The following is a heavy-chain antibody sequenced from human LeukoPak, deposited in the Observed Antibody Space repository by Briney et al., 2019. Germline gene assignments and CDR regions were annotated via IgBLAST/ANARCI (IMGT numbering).Heavy chain of an antibody. Sequence: SETLSLTCTVSGGSISSSSYYWGWIRQPPGKGLEWIGEINHSGSTNYNPSLKSRVTISVDTSKNQFSLKLSSVTAADTAVYYCARPATVKGGLDYWGQGTLVTVSS. CDR3: ARPATVKGGLDY. V-gene: IGHV4-39*07. D-gene: IGHD4-17*01. CDR1: GGSISSSSYY. J-gene: IGHJ4*02. CDR2: INHSGST.